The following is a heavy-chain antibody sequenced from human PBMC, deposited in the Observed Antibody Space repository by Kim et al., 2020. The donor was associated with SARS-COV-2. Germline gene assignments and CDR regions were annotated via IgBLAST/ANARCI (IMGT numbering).Heavy chain of an antibody. CDR3: AKKRTDMGTFWNSWLDV. CDR2: ISTTDGTT. Sequence: GGSLRLSCAASGFTFGNLAMTWVRQIPGQGLEWVSSISTTDGTTYYADSVKGRFTVSRDNSKNTLSLQMNSLRADDTAVYYCAKKRTDMGTFWNSWLDVWGQGNLVTVSS. J-gene: IGHJ4*02. CDR1: GFTFGNLA. D-gene: IGHD3-3*01. V-gene: IGHV3-23*01.